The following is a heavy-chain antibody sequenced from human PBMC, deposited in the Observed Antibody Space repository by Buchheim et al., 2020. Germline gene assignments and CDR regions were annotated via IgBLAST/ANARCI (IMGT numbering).Heavy chain of an antibody. Sequence: QVQLVQSGPEGKKPGSSVRVSCKTSGDIFSNYAISWVRQAPGQGLQWVGGIIPLFGTSNYAPKFQGRVTITADKSTSTVYLELRSVRYEDAAVYYCARQFAYESSGYYFYYWGQGTL. V-gene: IGHV1-69*14. CDR3: ARQFAYESSGYYFYY. D-gene: IGHD3-22*01. CDR1: GDIFSNYA. CDR2: IIPLFGTS. J-gene: IGHJ4*02.